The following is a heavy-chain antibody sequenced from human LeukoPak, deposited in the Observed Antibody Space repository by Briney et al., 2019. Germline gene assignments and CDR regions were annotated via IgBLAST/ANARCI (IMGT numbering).Heavy chain of an antibody. CDR3: ARLYQHDSSTYRPVDY. Sequence: GGSLRLSCAASGFTFSSYAMHWVRQAPGKGLEWVAVISYDGSNKYYADSVKGRFTISRDNSKNTLYLQMSSLRAEDTAVYYCARLYQHDSSTYRPVDYWGQGTLVSVSS. J-gene: IGHJ4*02. CDR2: ISYDGSNK. D-gene: IGHD3-22*01. V-gene: IGHV3-30*04. CDR1: GFTFSSYA.